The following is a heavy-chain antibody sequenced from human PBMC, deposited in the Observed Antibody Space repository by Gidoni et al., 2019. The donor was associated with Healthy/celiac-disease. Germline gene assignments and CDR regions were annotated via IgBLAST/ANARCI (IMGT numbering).Heavy chain of an antibody. CDR1: GFTFGDYA. J-gene: IGHJ4*02. D-gene: IGHD4-17*01. CDR2: IRSKAYGGTT. CDR3: TRDPPPYGDYTPPFDY. V-gene: IGHV3-49*03. Sequence: EVQLVESGGGLVRPGWSLRLSCPASGFTFGDYAMSWFRQAPGKGLEWVGFIRSKAYGGTTEYAASVKGRFTISRDDSKSIAYLQMNSLKTEDTAVYYCTRDPPPYGDYTPPFDYWGQGTLVTVSS.